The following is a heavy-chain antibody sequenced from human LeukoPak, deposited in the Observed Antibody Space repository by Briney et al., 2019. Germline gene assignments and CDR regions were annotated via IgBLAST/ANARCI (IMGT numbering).Heavy chain of an antibody. CDR1: GFTFSTYT. D-gene: IGHD2-2*01. V-gene: IGHV3-23*01. CDR2: VSDSGGST. J-gene: IGHJ4*02. CDR3: ATCSSSCSLSGMGY. Sequence: GGSLRLSCADSGFTFSTYTMNWVRQAPGKGLEWVSSVSDSGGSTFYADSVKGRFTISRDNSKNTLYLQMNSLRVEDTAVYFCATCSSSCSLSGMGYWGQGTLVTVSS.